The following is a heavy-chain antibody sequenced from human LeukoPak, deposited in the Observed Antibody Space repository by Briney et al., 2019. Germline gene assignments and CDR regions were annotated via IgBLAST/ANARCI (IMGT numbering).Heavy chain of an antibody. J-gene: IGHJ5*02. CDR2: IKQGGREV. V-gene: IGHV3-7*03. Sequence: GGSVRLSCVACEFILRDYWMRWVRQAPGKGLEWVANIKQGGREVKYVGSVEGRFAICRDDAKSTLYLEMERLSGDDTAVYYCAGDNGGWFHPWRRGPLVTVPS. CDR1: EFILRDYW. CDR3: AGDNGGWFHP.